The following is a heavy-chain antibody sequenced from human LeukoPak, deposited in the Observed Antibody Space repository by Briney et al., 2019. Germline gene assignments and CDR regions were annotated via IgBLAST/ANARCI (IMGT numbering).Heavy chain of an antibody. CDR3: AYDDFWSGYCLFCY. J-gene: IGHJ4*02. Sequence: SVKVSCKASGYTFTGYYMHWVRQAPGQGLEWMGRINPNSGGTNYAQKFQGRVTMTRDTSISTAYMELSRLRSDDTAVYYCAYDDFWSGYCLFCYWGQGTLVTVSP. D-gene: IGHD3-3*01. CDR2: INPNSGGT. V-gene: IGHV1-2*06. CDR1: GYTFTGYY.